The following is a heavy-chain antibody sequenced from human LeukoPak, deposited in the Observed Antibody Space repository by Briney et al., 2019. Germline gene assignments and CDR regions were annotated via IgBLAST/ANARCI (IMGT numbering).Heavy chain of an antibody. Sequence: PGGPLRLSCAASGVTVSSNYMSWVRQAPGEGLEWVSVIYSGGSTYYADSVKGRFTISRDNSKNTLYLQMSSLRAEDTAVYYCARGSGYGYDYDYWGQGPLVTVSS. D-gene: IGHD5-12*01. CDR1: GVTVSSNY. CDR3: ARGSGYGYDYDY. CDR2: IYSGGST. V-gene: IGHV3-53*01. J-gene: IGHJ4*02.